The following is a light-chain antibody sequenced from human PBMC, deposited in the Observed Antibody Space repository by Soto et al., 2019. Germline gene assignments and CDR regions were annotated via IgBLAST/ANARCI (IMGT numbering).Light chain of an antibody. CDR2: DAS. CDR1: QSVSSY. Sequence: EIVLTQSPATLSLSPGERATLSCGASQSVSSYLAWYQQKPGQAPRLLIYDASNRATGIPARFSGSGSGTDFTLTIGSLEPEDFVVYYCQQRSNWPLTFGGGTKVEIK. J-gene: IGKJ4*01. V-gene: IGKV3-11*01. CDR3: QQRSNWPLT.